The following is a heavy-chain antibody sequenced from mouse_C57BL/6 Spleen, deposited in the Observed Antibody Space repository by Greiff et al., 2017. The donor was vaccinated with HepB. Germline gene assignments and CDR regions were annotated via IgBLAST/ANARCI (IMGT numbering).Heavy chain of an antibody. CDR3: ARNSNSLYDAMDY. CDR1: GYTFTSYW. D-gene: IGHD2-5*01. J-gene: IGHJ4*01. CDR2: IYPSDSET. Sequence: QVQLQQPGAELVRPGSSVKLSCKASGYTFTSYWMDWVKQRPGQGLEWIGNIYPSDSETHYNQKFKDKATLTVDKSSSTAYMQLSSLTSEDSAVYYCARNSNSLYDAMDYWGQGTSVTVSS. V-gene: IGHV1-61*01.